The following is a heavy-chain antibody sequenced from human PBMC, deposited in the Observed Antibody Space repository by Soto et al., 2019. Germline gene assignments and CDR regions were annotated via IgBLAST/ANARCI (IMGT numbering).Heavy chain of an antibody. D-gene: IGHD3-22*01. CDR2: ISSSSSYI. CDR3: ARDLSPNYYDSSGYFPHAFDI. CDR1: GFTFSSYS. Sequence: PGGSLRLSCAASGFTFSSYSMNWVRQAPGKGLEWVSSISSSSSYIYYADSVKGRFTISRDNAKNSLYLQMNSLRAEDTAVYYCARDLSPNYYDSSGYFPHAFDIWGQGTMVTVSS. V-gene: IGHV3-21*01. J-gene: IGHJ3*02.